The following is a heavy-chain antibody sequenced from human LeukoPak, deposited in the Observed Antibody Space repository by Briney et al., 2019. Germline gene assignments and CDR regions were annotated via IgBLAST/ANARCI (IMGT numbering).Heavy chain of an antibody. D-gene: IGHD3-10*01. CDR2: IIPIFGTA. CDR3: ARVRGGLGSGFQYYFDY. V-gene: IGHV1-69*05. CDR1: GGTFSSYA. Sequence: SVEVSCKASGGTFSSYAISWVRQAPGQGLEWMGGIIPIFGTANYAQKFQGRVTITTDESTSTAYMELSSLRSEDTAVHYCARVRGGLGSGFQYYFDYWGQGTLVTVSS. J-gene: IGHJ4*02.